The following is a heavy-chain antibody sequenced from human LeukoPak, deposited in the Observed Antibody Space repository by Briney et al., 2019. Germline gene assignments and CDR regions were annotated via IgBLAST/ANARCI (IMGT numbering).Heavy chain of an antibody. CDR3: ATVATSFSARFEQ. D-gene: IGHD2/OR15-2a*01. CDR1: GDSIRRGSY. Sequence: SQTLSLTCTVSGDSIRRGSYWGWIRQPPGKGLEWIATIFHSGSIYTNPSLKSRVTISIDTSKNQVSLSLSSVTAADTAFYYCATVATSFSARFEQWGQGTLVAVSS. J-gene: IGHJ1*01. V-gene: IGHV4-38-2*02. CDR2: IFHSGSI.